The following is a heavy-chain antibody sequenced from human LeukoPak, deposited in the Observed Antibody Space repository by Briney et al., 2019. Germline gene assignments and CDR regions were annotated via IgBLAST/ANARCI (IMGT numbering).Heavy chain of an antibody. CDR1: GFSFSDYS. Sequence: GSLRLSCAASGFSFSDYSMSWVRQAPTKGAEGVSSIRGGGEIFYADSVKGRFTLSRDDSRNTVYLQLNNLRAEDTAIYYCAKANWVSNADAVWWGQGTQVTVSS. D-gene: IGHD1-1*01. J-gene: IGHJ4*02. CDR2: IRGGGEI. V-gene: IGHV3-23*01. CDR3: AKANWVSNADAVW.